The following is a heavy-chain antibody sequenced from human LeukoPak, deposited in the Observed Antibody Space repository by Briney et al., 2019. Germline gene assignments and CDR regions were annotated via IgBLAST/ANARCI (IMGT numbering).Heavy chain of an antibody. CDR1: GVSISSYY. Sequence: PSETLSLTCTVSGVSISSYYWSWIRQPPGKGLEWIGYIYYSGSTNYNPSLKSRVTMSVDTSKNQFSLKLSSVTAADTAVYYCARGYSYGLRAFDYWGQGTLVTVSS. V-gene: IGHV4-59*01. J-gene: IGHJ4*02. D-gene: IGHD5-18*01. CDR2: IYYSGST. CDR3: ARGYSYGLRAFDY.